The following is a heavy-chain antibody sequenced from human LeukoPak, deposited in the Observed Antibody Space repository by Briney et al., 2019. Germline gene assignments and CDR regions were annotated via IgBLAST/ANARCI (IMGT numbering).Heavy chain of an antibody. J-gene: IGHJ4*02. CDR2: IYYSGST. CDR1: GGSISSYY. D-gene: IGHD6-19*01. Sequence: PSETLSLTCAVSGGSISSYYWSWIRQPPGKGLEWIGYIYYSGSTNYNPSLKSRVTISVDTSKNQFSLKLSSVTAADTAVYYCARGDYSSAWKIDYWGQGTLVTVSS. CDR3: ARGDYSSAWKIDY. V-gene: IGHV4-59*01.